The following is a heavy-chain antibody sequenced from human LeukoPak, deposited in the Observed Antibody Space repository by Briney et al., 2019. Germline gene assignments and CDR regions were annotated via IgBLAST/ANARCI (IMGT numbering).Heavy chain of an antibody. V-gene: IGHV4-61*01. CDR1: GGSISSSSYY. CDR3: ARDRGGYNLEN. J-gene: IGHJ4*02. D-gene: IGHD5-24*01. Sequence: MASETLSLTCTVSGGSISSSSYYWSWIRQPPGKGLEWIGYICYSGSTNYNPSLKSRVTISVDTSKNQFSLKLSSVTAADTAVYYCARDRGGYNLENWGQGTLVTVSS. CDR2: ICYSGST.